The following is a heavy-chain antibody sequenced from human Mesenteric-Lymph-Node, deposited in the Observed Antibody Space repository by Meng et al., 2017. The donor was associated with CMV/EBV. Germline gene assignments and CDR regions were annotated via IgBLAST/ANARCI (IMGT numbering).Heavy chain of an antibody. D-gene: IGHD4-17*01. CDR1: GFTFSSYA. Sequence: GESLKISCAASGFTFSSYAMSWVRQAPGKGLEWVSAISGSDGSTYYADSVKGRFTISRDNSKNTLYLQMNSLRAEDTAVYYCAKNYGDYAVDFDYWGQGTLVTVSS. V-gene: IGHV3-23*01. J-gene: IGHJ4*02. CDR2: ISGSDGST. CDR3: AKNYGDYAVDFDY.